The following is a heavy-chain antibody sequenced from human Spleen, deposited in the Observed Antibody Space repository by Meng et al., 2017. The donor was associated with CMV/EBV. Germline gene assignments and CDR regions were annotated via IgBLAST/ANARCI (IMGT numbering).Heavy chain of an antibody. D-gene: IGHD2-15*01. V-gene: IGHV3-23*05. J-gene: IGHJ5*02. CDR1: GFIFSSYA. CDR2: IDNSGGST. Sequence: GESLKISCAASGFIFSSYAMNWVRQAPGKGLEWVSGIDNSGGSTYYADSVKGRFTISRDNAKNSLYLQMNSLRAEDTAVYYCAREYCSGGSCYSAGGWFDPWGQGTLVTVSS. CDR3: AREYCSGGSCYSAGGWFDP.